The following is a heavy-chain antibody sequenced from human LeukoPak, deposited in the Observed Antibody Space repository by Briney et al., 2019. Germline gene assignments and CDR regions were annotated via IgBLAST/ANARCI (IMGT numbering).Heavy chain of an antibody. D-gene: IGHD3-22*01. CDR2: ISWNSGSI. Sequence: PGRSLRLSCAASGFTFDDYAMHWVRQAPGKGLEWVSGISWNSGSIGYADSVKGRFTISRDNAKNSLYLQMNSLRAEDTAVYYCARDRSSGYGIDYWGQGTLVTVSS. V-gene: IGHV3-9*01. J-gene: IGHJ4*02. CDR3: ARDRSSGYGIDY. CDR1: GFTFDDYA.